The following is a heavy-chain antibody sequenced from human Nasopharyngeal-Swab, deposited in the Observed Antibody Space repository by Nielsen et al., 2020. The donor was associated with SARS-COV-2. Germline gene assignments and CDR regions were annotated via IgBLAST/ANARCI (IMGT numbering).Heavy chain of an antibody. V-gene: IGHV4-34*01. D-gene: IGHD2-2*01. CDR3: ARGSVVPAAPAVDYFDY. J-gene: IGHJ4*02. Sequence: WIRQPPGKGLERIGEINHSGSTNYNPSLKSRVTISVDTSKNQFSLKLSSVTAADTAVYYCARGSVVPAAPAVDYFDYWGQGTLVTVSS. CDR2: INHSGST.